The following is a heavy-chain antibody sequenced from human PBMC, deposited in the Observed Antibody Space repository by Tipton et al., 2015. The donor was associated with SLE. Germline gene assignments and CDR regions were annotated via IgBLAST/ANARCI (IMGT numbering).Heavy chain of an antibody. V-gene: IGHV1-46*01. Sequence: QVQLVQSGAEVKKPGASVKVSCPASGYTFTSFYVNWVGQAPGQGLEWMGMIGPGGGRKTYAQKFQGRVTMTRDTSTSTVFMELSSLRSDDTAVYYCAREMFYDSSARASQWFHHWGQGTLVTVSS. CDR1: GYTFTSFY. CDR2: IGPGGGRK. J-gene: IGHJ1*01. D-gene: IGHD3-22*01. CDR3: AREMFYDSSARASQWFHH.